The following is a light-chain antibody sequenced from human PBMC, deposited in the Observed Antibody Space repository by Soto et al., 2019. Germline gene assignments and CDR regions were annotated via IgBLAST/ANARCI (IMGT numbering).Light chain of an antibody. V-gene: IGKV3-15*01. CDR2: GAS. CDR1: QAINNN. CDR3: QQYNNWPQT. Sequence: EIVMTQSPATLSVSPGETATLSCRASQAINNNVAWYQLKDGQVPRLLIYGASTRAADVPARFSGGGSGTEFTLTISSLQSEDFAEYHCQQYNNWPQTFGQGTKVDIK. J-gene: IGKJ1*01.